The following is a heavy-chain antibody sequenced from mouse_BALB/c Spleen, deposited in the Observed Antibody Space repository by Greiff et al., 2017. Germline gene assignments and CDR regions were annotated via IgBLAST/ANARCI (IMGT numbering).Heavy chain of an antibody. CDR3: ASGDYYDYDGFAY. V-gene: IGHV14-3*02. J-gene: IGHJ3*01. Sequence: VQLKESGAELVKPGASVKLSCTASGFNIKDTYMHWVKQRPEQGLEWIGRIDPANGNTKYDPKFQGKATITADTSSNTAYLQLSSLTSEDTAVYYCASGDYYDYDGFAYWGQGTLVTVSA. D-gene: IGHD2-4*01. CDR2: IDPANGNT. CDR1: GFNIKDTY.